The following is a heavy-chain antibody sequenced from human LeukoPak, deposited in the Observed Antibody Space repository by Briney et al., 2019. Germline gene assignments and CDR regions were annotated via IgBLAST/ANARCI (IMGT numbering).Heavy chain of an antibody. CDR2: INPNSGGT. CDR1: GYTFTGYS. J-gene: IGHJ3*02. CDR3: ARVRGYCSGGSCYDAFDI. D-gene: IGHD2-15*01. V-gene: IGHV1-2*02. Sequence: ASVKVSCKASGYTFTGYSIHWVRQAPGQGLEWMGWINPNSGGTNYAQKFQGRVTMTTDTSTSTAYMELRSLRSDDTAVYYCARVRGYCSGGSCYDAFDIWGQGTMVTVSS.